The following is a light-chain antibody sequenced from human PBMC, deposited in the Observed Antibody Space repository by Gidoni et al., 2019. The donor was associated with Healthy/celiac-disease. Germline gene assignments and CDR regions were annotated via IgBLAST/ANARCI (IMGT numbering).Light chain of an antibody. V-gene: IGKV1-5*03. CDR3: QQYNSYRT. CDR2: KAS. Sequence: DIQMTQSPSTLSASVGDRVTITCRASQSISSRLAWYQQKPGKAPKLLIYKASSLESGVPSRFSGSGSGTEFTLTISSLQPDDFATYYCQQYNSYRTFGHGTKVEI. CDR1: QSISSR. J-gene: IGKJ1*01.